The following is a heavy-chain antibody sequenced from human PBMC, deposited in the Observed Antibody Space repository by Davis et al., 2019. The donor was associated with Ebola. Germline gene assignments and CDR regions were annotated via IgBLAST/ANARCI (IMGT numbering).Heavy chain of an antibody. CDR1: GFIFSDYE. CDR3: VPGMWI. J-gene: IGHJ4*02. Sequence: GGSLRLSCGVSGFIFSDYEMNWVRQAPGKGLEWISYISRSGDAYYADSVKGRFITSRDNARNSLDLQMNNLRVEDTAVYHCVPGMWIRGQGILVTVSS. CDR2: ISRSGDA. V-gene: IGHV3-48*03. D-gene: IGHD5-18*01.